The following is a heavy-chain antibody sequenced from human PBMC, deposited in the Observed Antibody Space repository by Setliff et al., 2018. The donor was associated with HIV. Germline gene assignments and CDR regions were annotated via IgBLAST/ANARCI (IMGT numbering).Heavy chain of an antibody. D-gene: IGHD1-1*01. CDR2: INPNSGGT. CDR3: ARGLENWYFDL. J-gene: IGHJ2*01. V-gene: IGHV1-2*02. Sequence: ASVKVSCKTSGYTFTASNVHWVRQAPGQGLEWMGWINPNSGGTNYAQKFQGRVTMTRDTSISTAYMELSSLRYDDTAVYYCARGLENWYFDLWGRGTLVTVSS. CDR1: GYTFTASN.